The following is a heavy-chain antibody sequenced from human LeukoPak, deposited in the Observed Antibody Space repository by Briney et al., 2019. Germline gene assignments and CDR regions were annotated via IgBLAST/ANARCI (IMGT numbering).Heavy chain of an antibody. CDR3: GMSSGYLWPPTFDY. D-gene: IGHD3-22*01. Sequence: PSETLSLTCTVSGGSISSSSYYWGWIRQPPGKGLEWIGEINHSGSTNYNPSLKSRVTMSVDTSKNQFSLKLSSVTAADTAVYYCGMSSGYLWPPTFDYWGQGTLVTVSS. CDR2: INHSGST. CDR1: GGSISSSSYY. V-gene: IGHV4-39*07. J-gene: IGHJ4*02.